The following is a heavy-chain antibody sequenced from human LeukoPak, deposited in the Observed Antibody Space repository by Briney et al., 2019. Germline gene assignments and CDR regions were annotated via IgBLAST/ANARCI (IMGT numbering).Heavy chain of an antibody. Sequence: PGGSLRLSCAASGFTFSGYLMYWVRQAPGKGLEWVALISYDGTNKDHADSVKGRFTISRDNSKKMLYLQMNSLTVEDTAVYYCARGYCSGDACPPDYWGQGTLVTVSS. CDR3: ARGYCSGDACPPDY. J-gene: IGHJ4*02. CDR2: ISYDGTNK. V-gene: IGHV3-30-3*01. CDR1: GFTFSGYL. D-gene: IGHD2-15*01.